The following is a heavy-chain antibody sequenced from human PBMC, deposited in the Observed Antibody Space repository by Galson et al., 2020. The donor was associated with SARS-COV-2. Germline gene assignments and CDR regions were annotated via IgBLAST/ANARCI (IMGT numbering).Heavy chain of an antibody. CDR1: GDSVSSDSAA. J-gene: IGHJ4*03. CDR3: SRDFQYSIDY. CDR2: TYYRSKWYN. Sequence: SQTLSPTCAISGDSVSSDSAAWNWIRQSPSRGLEWLGRTYYRSKWYNDYVQSVESRITIKPDTSRNQFSLHLYSVTPEETAIYYCSRDFQYSIDYWSHGALVTVSP. D-gene: IGHD6-13*01. V-gene: IGHV6-1*01.